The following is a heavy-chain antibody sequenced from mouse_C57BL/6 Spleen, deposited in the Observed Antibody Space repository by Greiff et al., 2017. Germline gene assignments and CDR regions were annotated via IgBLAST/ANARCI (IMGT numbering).Heavy chain of an antibody. CDR2: INYDGSST. V-gene: IGHV5-16*01. Sequence: EVNVVESEGGLVQPGSSMKLSCTASGFTFSDYYMAWVRQVPEKGLEWVANINYDGSSTYYLVSLKSRFIISRDNAKNILYLQMSSLKSADTATYYCARGDGSSSWFAYWGQGTLVTVSA. J-gene: IGHJ3*01. D-gene: IGHD1-1*01. CDR1: GFTFSDYY. CDR3: ARGDGSSSWFAY.